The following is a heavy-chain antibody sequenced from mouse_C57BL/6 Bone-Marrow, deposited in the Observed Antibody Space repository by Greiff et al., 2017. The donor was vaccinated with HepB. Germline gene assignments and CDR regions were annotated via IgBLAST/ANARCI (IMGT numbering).Heavy chain of an antibody. V-gene: IGHV1-52*01. J-gene: IGHJ1*03. D-gene: IGHD4-1*01. CDR2: IDPSYSET. CDR3: ARSKLGRWYFDV. CDR1: GYTFTSYW. Sequence: QVQLQQPGAELVRPGSSVKLSCKASGYTFTSYWMHWVKQRPIQGLEWIGNIDPSYSETHYNQKFKDKATLTVDKSSSTAYMQLSSLTSEDSAVYYCARSKLGRWYFDVWGTGTTVTVSS.